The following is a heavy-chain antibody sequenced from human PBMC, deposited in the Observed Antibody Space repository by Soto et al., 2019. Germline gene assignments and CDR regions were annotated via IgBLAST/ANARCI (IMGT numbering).Heavy chain of an antibody. V-gene: IGHV3-23*01. CDR3: AKSFKTRGRYCSGGSCYSYYFDY. CDR2: ISGCGGST. CDR1: GFTFSSYA. Sequence: HPGGSLRLSCAASGFTFSSYAMSWVRQAPGKGLEWVSAISGCGGSTYYADSVKGRFTISRDNSKNTLYLQMNSLRAEDTAVYYCAKSFKTRGRYCSGGSCYSYYFDYWGQGTLVTVSS. D-gene: IGHD2-15*01. J-gene: IGHJ4*02.